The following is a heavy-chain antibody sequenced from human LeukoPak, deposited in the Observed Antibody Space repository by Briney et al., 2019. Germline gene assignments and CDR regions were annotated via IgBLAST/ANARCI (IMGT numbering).Heavy chain of an antibody. CDR3: ARLHYYDSSGYSNPFDI. CDR2: IYYSGST. D-gene: IGHD3-22*01. Sequence: PSETLSLTCTVSGGSISSSSYYWGWIRQPPGKGLEWIGSIYYSGSTYYNPSLKSRVTISVDTSKNQFSLKLSSVTAADTAVYYCARLHYYDSSGYSNPFDIWGQGTMVTVSS. J-gene: IGHJ3*02. CDR1: GGSISSSSYY. V-gene: IGHV4-39*01.